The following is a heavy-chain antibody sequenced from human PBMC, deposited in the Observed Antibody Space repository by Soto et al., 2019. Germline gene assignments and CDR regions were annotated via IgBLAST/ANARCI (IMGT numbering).Heavy chain of an antibody. CDR2: SYHYGST. J-gene: IGHJ3*02. Sequence: PSETLSLTCAVSGGSISSGDYSWSWIRQPPGKGLEWIGYSYHYGSTYYNPSLTSRVTISVDRSKTQFSLKLSSVTAADTAVYYCARYSTGEDAFDIWGQGTMVTVSS. CDR1: GGSISSGDYS. CDR3: ARYSTGEDAFDI. D-gene: IGHD4-17*01. V-gene: IGHV4-30-2*01.